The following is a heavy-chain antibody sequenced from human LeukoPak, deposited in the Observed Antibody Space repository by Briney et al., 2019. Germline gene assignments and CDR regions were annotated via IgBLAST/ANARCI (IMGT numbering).Heavy chain of an antibody. Sequence: GGSLRLSCAASGFPFSTYWITWVRQAPGKGLEWVANIKNDGSEKYYVDSVKGRFTISRDNAENSLFLQMNSLRVVDTAIYYCTRDSGLTGYDLLDYWGQGTLVTVSS. CDR2: IKNDGSEK. V-gene: IGHV3-7*01. CDR1: GFPFSTYW. J-gene: IGHJ4*02. D-gene: IGHD5-12*01. CDR3: TRDSGLTGYDLLDY.